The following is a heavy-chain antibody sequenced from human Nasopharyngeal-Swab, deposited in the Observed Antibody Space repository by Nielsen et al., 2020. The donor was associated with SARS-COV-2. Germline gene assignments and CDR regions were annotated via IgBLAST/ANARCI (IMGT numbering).Heavy chain of an antibody. D-gene: IGHD3-9*01. V-gene: IGHV3-23*01. J-gene: IGHJ4*02. CDR2: ISGSGDNT. CDR3: AKPHLRYYDWLLFDY. Sequence: GGSLRLSCAGSAFTFSHYAMSWVRQAPGKGLEWVSAISGSGDNTYYADSVKGRFTISRDNPKHTLYLQMNSLRAEDTAVYYCAKPHLRYYDWLLFDYWGQGTLVTVSS. CDR1: AFTFSHYA.